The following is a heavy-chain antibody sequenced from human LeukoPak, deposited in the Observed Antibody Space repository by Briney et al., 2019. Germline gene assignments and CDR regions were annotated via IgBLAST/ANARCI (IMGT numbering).Heavy chain of an antibody. CDR1: GGTFSSYA. J-gene: IGHJ5*02. V-gene: IGHV1-69*13. CDR2: IIPIFGTA. D-gene: IGHD2-15*01. Sequence: GASVKVSCKASGGTFSSYAISWVRQAPGQGLEWMGGIIPIFGTANYAQKFQGRVTITADESTSTAYMELSSLRSEDTAVYYCARFSVVAANNWFDPWGQGTLVTVFS. CDR3: ARFSVVAANNWFDP.